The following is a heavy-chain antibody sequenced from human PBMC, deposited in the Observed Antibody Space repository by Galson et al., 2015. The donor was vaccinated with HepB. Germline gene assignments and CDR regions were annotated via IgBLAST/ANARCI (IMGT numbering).Heavy chain of an antibody. J-gene: IGHJ6*03. D-gene: IGHD2-2*01. Sequence: SLRLSCAASGFTFSSYGMHWVRQAPGKGLEWVAVIWYDGSNKYYADSVKGRFTISRDNSKNTLYLQMNSLRAEDTAVYYCARGGYCSSTSCYRYYYYYMDVWGKGTTVTVSS. CDR2: IWYDGSNK. CDR1: GFTFSSYG. CDR3: ARGGYCSSTSCYRYYYYYMDV. V-gene: IGHV3-33*01.